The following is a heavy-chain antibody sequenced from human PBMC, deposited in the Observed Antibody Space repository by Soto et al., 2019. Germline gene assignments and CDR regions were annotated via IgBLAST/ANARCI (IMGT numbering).Heavy chain of an antibody. CDR2: IIPLSGTP. J-gene: IGHJ4*03. D-gene: IGHD2-21*01. CDR1: GVTFSTSG. Sequence: QVQLVQSGAEVKKPGSSLKVSCKTSGVTFSTSGISWVRQGPGQGLEWMGGIIPLSGTPKYARKFQGRVSITADDAATTTYLELSGLSSDDTAIYYCARVSPSFCGGGNCYRLDSYFDSWGQGSQGVVS. CDR3: ARVSPSFCGGGNCYRLDSYFDS. V-gene: IGHV1-69*01.